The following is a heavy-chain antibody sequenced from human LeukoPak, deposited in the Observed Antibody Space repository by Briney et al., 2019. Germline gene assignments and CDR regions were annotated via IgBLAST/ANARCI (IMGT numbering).Heavy chain of an antibody. CDR3: AAMVRGVITLYYYYYYIDV. CDR2: IIPIFGTA. J-gene: IGHJ6*03. D-gene: IGHD3-10*01. V-gene: IGHV1-69*05. Sequence: SVKVSCKASGGTFSSYAISWVRQAPGQGLEWMGGIIPIFGTANYAQKFQGRVTITTDESTSTAYMELSSLRSEDTAVYYCAAMVRGVITLYYYYYYIDVWGKGTTVTVSS. CDR1: GGTFSSYA.